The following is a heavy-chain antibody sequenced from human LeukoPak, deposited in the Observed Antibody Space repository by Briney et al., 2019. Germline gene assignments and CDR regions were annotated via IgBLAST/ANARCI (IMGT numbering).Heavy chain of an antibody. D-gene: IGHD3-9*01. CDR3: ARTNYDILTGYYCWFDP. Sequence: GEPLQISCKGSGYSFTSYWISWVRQMPGKGLEWMGRIDPSDSYTNYSPSFQGHVTISADKSISTAYLQWSSLKASDTAMYYCARTNYDILTGYYCWFDPWGQGTLVTVSS. V-gene: IGHV5-10-1*01. CDR2: IDPSDSYT. J-gene: IGHJ5*02. CDR1: GYSFTSYW.